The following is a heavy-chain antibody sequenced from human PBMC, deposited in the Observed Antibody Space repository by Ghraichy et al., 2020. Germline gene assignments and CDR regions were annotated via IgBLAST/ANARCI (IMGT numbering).Heavy chain of an antibody. J-gene: IGHJ4*02. Sequence: SETLSLTCTVSGGSISSYYWSWIRQPAGKGLEWIWRINSSGDTKYNPSLKSRVTMSVDTSKNQFSLRLNSVTAADTAVYYCARALGQAGATRGFDYWAQGILVTVSS. CDR1: GGSISSYY. V-gene: IGHV4-4*07. CDR2: INSSGDT. D-gene: IGHD1-26*01. CDR3: ARALGQAGATRGFDY.